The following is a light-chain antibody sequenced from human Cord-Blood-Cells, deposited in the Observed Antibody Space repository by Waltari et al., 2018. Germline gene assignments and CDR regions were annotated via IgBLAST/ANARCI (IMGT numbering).Light chain of an antibody. CDR1: QSVSSN. J-gene: IGKJ2*01. CDR2: GAS. V-gene: IGKV3-15*01. CDR3: QQYNNWPPYT. Sequence: EIVMTQSPATLSVSPGERATLSCRTSQSVSSNLAWYQQKPGQAPRLLIYGASTMATGIPAMFSGSGSGTEFTLTISSLQSEDFAVYYCQQYNNWPPYTFGQGTKLESK.